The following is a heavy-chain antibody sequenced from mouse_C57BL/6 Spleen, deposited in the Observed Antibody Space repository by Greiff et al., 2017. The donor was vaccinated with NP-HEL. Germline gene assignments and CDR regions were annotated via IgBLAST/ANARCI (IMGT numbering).Heavy chain of an antibody. V-gene: IGHV1-55*01. CDR2: IYPGSGST. CDR1: GYTFTSYW. D-gene: IGHD1-1*01. J-gene: IGHJ1*03. CDR3: ARSGYYGSSYEGYFDV. Sequence: QVQLKQPGAELVKPGASVKMSCKASGYTFTSYWITWVKQRPGQGLEWIGDIYPGSGSTNYNEKFKSKATLTVDTSSSTAYMQLSSLTSEDSAGYYCARSGYYGSSYEGYFDVWGTGTTVTVSS.